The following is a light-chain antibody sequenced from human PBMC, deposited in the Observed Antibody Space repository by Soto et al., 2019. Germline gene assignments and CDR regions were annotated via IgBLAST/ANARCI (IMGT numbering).Light chain of an antibody. Sequence: EIVLTQSPGTLSLSPGERATLSCRASQSVSSSYLAWYQQKPGQAPRLLIYGASSRATGIPDRFSGGGSGTDFTLTTSSLEPEDFAVYYCQQYGSSPTFGQGTKVEIK. V-gene: IGKV3-20*01. CDR2: GAS. CDR3: QQYGSSPT. J-gene: IGKJ1*01. CDR1: QSVSSSY.